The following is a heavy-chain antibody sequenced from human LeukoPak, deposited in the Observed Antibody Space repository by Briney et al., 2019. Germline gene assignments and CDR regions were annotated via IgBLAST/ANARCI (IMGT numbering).Heavy chain of an antibody. CDR2: ISAYNGNT. V-gene: IGHV1-18*03. J-gene: IGHJ4*02. CDR1: GYTFNSYG. CDR3: ARGGPNSGGWTLDY. D-gene: IGHD6-19*01. Sequence: ASVKVSCKASGYTFNSYGISWVRQAPGQGLEWMGWISAYNGNTDSAQKFQDRVTMTTDTSTSTAYMELRSLTSEDMGVFYCARGGPNSGGWTLDYWGQGTLVSVSS.